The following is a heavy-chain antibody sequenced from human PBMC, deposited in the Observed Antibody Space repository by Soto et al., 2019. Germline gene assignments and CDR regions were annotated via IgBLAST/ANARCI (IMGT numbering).Heavy chain of an antibody. V-gene: IGHV4-4*02. CDR3: AGRYGSPVAGAVDY. J-gene: IGHJ4*02. CDR1: GGSISSSNW. CDR2: IYHSGST. Sequence: QVQLQESGPGLVKPSGTLSLTCAVSGGSISSSNWWSWVRQPPGKGLEWIGEIYHSGSTNYNPSLKSRVTISVDKSKTQFSLKLGSVTAADTAMYYCAGRYGSPVAGAVDYWGQGTLVTVSS. D-gene: IGHD6-19*01.